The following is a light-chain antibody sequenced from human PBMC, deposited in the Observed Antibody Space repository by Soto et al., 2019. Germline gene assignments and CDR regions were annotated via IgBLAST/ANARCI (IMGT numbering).Light chain of an antibody. CDR2: NAS. Sequence: EIVMTQYPATLSASPGEGPTLSCKAGQNVYNNLAWYQQRPGQPHRLLIYNASTRATGISARFSGTGYGTEFPLTISSLQSEELADYYCQQYRNGPLTFGEGTKVEI. V-gene: IGKV3-15*01. CDR3: QQYRNGPLT. J-gene: IGKJ4*01. CDR1: QNVYNN.